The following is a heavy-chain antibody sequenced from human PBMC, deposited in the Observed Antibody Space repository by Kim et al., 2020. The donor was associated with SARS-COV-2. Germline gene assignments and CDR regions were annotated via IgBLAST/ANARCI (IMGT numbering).Heavy chain of an antibody. CDR2: ISSSGSTI. CDR1: GFTFSDYY. CDR3: ARDRGLLWLGGHNGAFDY. D-gene: IGHD3-10*01. V-gene: IGHV3-11*04. Sequence: GGSLRLSCAASGFTFSDYYMSWIRQAPGKGLEWVSYISSSGSTIYYADSVKGRFTISRDNAKNSLYLQMNSLRAEDTAVYYCARDRGLLWLGGHNGAFDYWGQGTLVTDSS. J-gene: IGHJ4*02.